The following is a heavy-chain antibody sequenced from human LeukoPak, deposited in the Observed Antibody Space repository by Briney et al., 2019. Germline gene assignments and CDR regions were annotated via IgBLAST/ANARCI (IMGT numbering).Heavy chain of an antibody. D-gene: IGHD3-10*02. CDR3: ARAYVLPYYYYGMDV. Sequence: SETLSLTCTVSGGSISSYYWSWIRQPPGKGLEWIGYIYYSGSTNYNPSLKSRVTISVDTSKNQFSLKLSSVTAADTAVYYCARAYVLPYYYYGMDVWGQGTTVTVSS. J-gene: IGHJ6*02. V-gene: IGHV4-59*08. CDR1: GGSISSYY. CDR2: IYYSGST.